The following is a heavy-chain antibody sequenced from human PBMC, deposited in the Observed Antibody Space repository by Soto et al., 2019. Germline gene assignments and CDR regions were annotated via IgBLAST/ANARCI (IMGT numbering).Heavy chain of an antibody. J-gene: IGHJ5*02. CDR1: GFTFSSYS. Sequence: GGSLRLSCAASGFTFSSYSMNWVRQAPGKGLEWVSSISSSSSYIYYADSVKGRFTISRDNAKNSLYLQMNSLRAEDTAVYYCARDMCTNGVCYTSRPNWFDPWGQGTLVTVSS. D-gene: IGHD2-8*01. CDR3: ARDMCTNGVCYTSRPNWFDP. V-gene: IGHV3-21*01. CDR2: ISSSSSYI.